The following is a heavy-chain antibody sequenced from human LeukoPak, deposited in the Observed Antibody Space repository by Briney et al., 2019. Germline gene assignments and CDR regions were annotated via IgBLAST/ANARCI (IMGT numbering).Heavy chain of an antibody. Sequence: PVGSLRLSCAASGFTFSSYAMSWVRQAPGKGLEWVSTAGHSFGATYYADSVKGRFIISRDDSKNTVSLQMSSLRAEDTAVYYCVPHPGGNFPGFASWGQGTLVTVSS. CDR1: GFTFSSYA. CDR3: VPHPGGNFPGFAS. D-gene: IGHD1-26*01. J-gene: IGHJ4*02. V-gene: IGHV3-23*01. CDR2: AGHSFGAT.